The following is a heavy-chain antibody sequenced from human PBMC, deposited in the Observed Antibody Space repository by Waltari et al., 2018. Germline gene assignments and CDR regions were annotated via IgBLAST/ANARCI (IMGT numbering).Heavy chain of an antibody. J-gene: IGHJ3*02. CDR2: IKKDGSEE. CDR3: ARDQWFAFDI. CDR1: GFTLSSYW. Sequence: EVQLVESGGGLVQPGGSLRLSCAASGFTLSSYWMSWVRQAPGKGPEWGANIKKDGSEEYNVDAVRGRFTISRDNAKNSLYLQMNSLRPEDTAVYYCARDQWFAFDIWGQGTMVTVSS. V-gene: IGHV3-7*01. D-gene: IGHD3-22*01.